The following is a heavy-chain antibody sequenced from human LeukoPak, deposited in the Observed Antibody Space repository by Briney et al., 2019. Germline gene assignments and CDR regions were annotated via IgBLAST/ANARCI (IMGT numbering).Heavy chain of an antibody. D-gene: IGHD1-26*01. J-gene: IGHJ4*02. CDR2: ISGSGAST. CDR3: AKDVGKWESLHFFDY. Sequence: LGGSLRLSCLTSGFTLITNAMSWVRQAPGKGLEWISGISGSGASTYYADSVKGRFTISRDDSRNTLYLQMNSLRGDDTAVYYCAKDVGKWESLHFFDYWGQGTLVTVSS. CDR1: GFTLITNA. V-gene: IGHV3-23*01.